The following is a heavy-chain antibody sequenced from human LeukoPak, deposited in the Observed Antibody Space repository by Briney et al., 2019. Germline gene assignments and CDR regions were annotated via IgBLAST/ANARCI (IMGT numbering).Heavy chain of an antibody. Sequence: GGSLRLSCGAYGFTFTTHWIQSVRQARGRGLVWVARIKPDGSDTNDAASVKGRFTNSRNNAKNTVYLQMNSLRDEDTAVYYCARGKYGGYFIDYWGQGTLVTVSS. V-gene: IGHV3-74*01. J-gene: IGHJ4*02. D-gene: IGHD5-12*01. CDR3: ARGKYGGYFIDY. CDR1: GFTFTTHW. CDR2: IKPDGSDT.